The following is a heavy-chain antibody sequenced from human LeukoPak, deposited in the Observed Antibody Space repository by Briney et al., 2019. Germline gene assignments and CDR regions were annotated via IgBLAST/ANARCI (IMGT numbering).Heavy chain of an antibody. CDR2: ISGSGGST. Sequence: GGSLRLSCAASGFTFSSYAMSWVRQAPGKGLEWVSAISGSGGSTYYADSVKGRFTISRDNSKNTLYLQMNSLRAEDTAVYYCAKSPLGIYYYYGMDVWGQGTTVTVSS. V-gene: IGHV3-23*01. J-gene: IGHJ6*02. D-gene: IGHD3-16*01. CDR1: GFTFSSYA. CDR3: AKSPLGIYYYYGMDV.